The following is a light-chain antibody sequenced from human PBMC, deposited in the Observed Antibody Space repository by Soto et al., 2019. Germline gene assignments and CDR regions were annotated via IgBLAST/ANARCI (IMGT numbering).Light chain of an antibody. J-gene: IGKJ1*01. CDR1: QSLLHSNGYNY. Sequence: DIVMTQSPLSLPVTPGEPSCISCRSSQSLLHSNGYNYLDWYLQKPGQSPQLLIYLGSNRASGVPDRFSGSGSGTDFTLKISRVEAEDVGVYYCMQALQTPTFGQGTKVDI. CDR2: LGS. V-gene: IGKV2-28*01. CDR3: MQALQTPT.